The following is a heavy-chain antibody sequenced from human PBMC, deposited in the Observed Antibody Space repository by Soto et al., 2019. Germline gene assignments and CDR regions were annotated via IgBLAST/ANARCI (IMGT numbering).Heavy chain of an antibody. D-gene: IGHD1-26*01. V-gene: IGHV3-48*01. CDR2: ISSSSSTI. Sequence: GGSLRLSCAASGFTFSSYSMNWVRQAPGKGLEWVSYISSSSSTIYYADSVKGRFTISRDNAKNSLYLQMNSLRAEDTAVYYCASAPLIPLGVCWGQGTLVTVSS. CDR1: GFTFSSYS. CDR3: ASAPLIPLGVC. J-gene: IGHJ4*02.